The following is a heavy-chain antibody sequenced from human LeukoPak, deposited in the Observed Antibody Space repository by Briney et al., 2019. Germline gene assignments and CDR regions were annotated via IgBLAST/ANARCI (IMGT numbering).Heavy chain of an antibody. CDR2: ISYSGSN. Sequence: SETLSLTCTASGVSISTYDWSWIRQPPGKGLEWIGYISYSGSNNYNPSLKSRVIMSVDTSKNELSLRLRSVTAAETAIYYCEREYYGGRVDYWGQGTLVTVSS. J-gene: IGHJ4*02. CDR1: GVSISTYD. D-gene: IGHD4-23*01. CDR3: EREYYGGRVDY. V-gene: IGHV4-59*01.